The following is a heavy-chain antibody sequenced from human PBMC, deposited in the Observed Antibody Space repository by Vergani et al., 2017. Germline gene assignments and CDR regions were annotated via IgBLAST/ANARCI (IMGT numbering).Heavy chain of an antibody. CDR2: IYSGGST. D-gene: IGHD6-13*01. V-gene: IGHV3-53*01. CDR1: GFTVSSNY. CDR3: ARVANPGIAAFDY. J-gene: IGHJ4*02. Sequence: EVQLVESGGGVVQPGRSLRLSCAASGFTVSSNYMSWVRQAPGKGLEWVSVIYSGGSTYYADSVKGRFTISRDNSKNTLYLQMNSLRAEDTAVYYCARVANPGIAAFDYWGQGTLVTVSS.